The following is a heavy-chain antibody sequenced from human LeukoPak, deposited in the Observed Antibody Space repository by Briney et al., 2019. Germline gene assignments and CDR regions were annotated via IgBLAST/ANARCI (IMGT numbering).Heavy chain of an antibody. CDR1: GFTFSNYE. J-gene: IGHJ4*02. Sequence: GGSLRLSCAASGFTFSNYEMNWVRQAPGKGLEWVAVISYDATNKYYADSVKGRFTLSRDNSKNTLYLQTNTLRDEDTAVYYCAKASSNYFYYFEYWGQGTLVTVSS. V-gene: IGHV3-30*18. D-gene: IGHD2/OR15-2a*01. CDR2: ISYDATNK. CDR3: AKASSNYFYYFEY.